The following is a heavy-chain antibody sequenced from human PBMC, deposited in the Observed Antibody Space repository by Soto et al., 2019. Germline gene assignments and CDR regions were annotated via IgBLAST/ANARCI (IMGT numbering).Heavy chain of an antibody. CDR2: IDSSGEK. CDR1: GLSISDSEMG. J-gene: IGHJ5*02. V-gene: IGHV2-26*01. Sequence: QVTLKESGPVLVKPTETLTLRCTVSGLSISDSEMGVSWIRQPPGKALEWLAHIDSSGEKSSRTFLKSRLTISTDTSKSQIVLIMTNMDPADTGTYYCARRHLAVAVSPWFDPWGQGILVTVSS. D-gene: IGHD6-19*01. CDR3: ARRHLAVAVSPWFDP.